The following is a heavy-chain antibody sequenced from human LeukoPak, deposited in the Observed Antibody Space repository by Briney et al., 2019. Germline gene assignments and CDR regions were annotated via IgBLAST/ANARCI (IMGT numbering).Heavy chain of an antibody. CDR2: ITSSGTYI. Sequence: GGSLRLSCATSGFTFNNYNMNWVRQAPGRALEWVSSITSSGTYIFYADSVKGRFTISRDNAKSSLYLQMNSLGPEDTAVYYCATRIAAAGTSYFDYWGQGTLVTVSS. V-gene: IGHV3-21*01. CDR3: ATRIAAAGTSYFDY. D-gene: IGHD6-13*01. J-gene: IGHJ4*02. CDR1: GFTFNNYN.